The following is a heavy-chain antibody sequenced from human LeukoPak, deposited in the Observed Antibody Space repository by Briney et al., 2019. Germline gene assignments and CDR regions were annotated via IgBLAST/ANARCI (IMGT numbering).Heavy chain of an antibody. J-gene: IGHJ6*03. CDR1: GFTFSSYS. CDR2: ISSSSSYI. Sequence: GGSLRLSCAASGFTFSSYSMNWVRQAPGKGLEWVSSISSSSSYIYYADSVKGRFTISRDNAKNSLYLQMNSLRAEDTAVYYCARDGYCSGGSCSNQRYYYYHYMDVWGKGTTVTVSS. D-gene: IGHD2-15*01. V-gene: IGHV3-21*01. CDR3: ARDGYCSGGSCSNQRYYYYHYMDV.